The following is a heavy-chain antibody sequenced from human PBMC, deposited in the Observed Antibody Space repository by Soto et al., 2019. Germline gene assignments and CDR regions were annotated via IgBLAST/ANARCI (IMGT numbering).Heavy chain of an antibody. J-gene: IGHJ5*02. CDR3: ARVLVAAGIFTPNWFDP. D-gene: IGHD6-13*01. CDR2: ISAYNGNT. Sequence: ASVKVSCKASGYTFTSYGISWGRQAPGQGLEWMGWISAYNGNTNYAQKLQGRVTMTTDTSTSTAYMELRSLRSDDTAVYYCARVLVAAGIFTPNWFDPWGQGTLVTVSS. CDR1: GYTFTSYG. V-gene: IGHV1-18*01.